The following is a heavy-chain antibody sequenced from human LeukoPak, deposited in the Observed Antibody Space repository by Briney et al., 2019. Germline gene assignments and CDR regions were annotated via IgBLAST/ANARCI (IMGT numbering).Heavy chain of an antibody. CDR3: ARDGAEYCGGDCHDSDY. CDR2: ISAYNGNT. Sequence: ASVKVSCKASGYTFTSYGISWVRQAPGQGVEWMGWISAYNGNTNYAQKLQGRVTMTTDTSTSTAYMELRSLRSDDTTVYYCARDGAEYCGGDCHDSDYWGQGTLVTVSS. CDR1: GYTFTSYG. D-gene: IGHD2-21*02. J-gene: IGHJ4*02. V-gene: IGHV1-18*01.